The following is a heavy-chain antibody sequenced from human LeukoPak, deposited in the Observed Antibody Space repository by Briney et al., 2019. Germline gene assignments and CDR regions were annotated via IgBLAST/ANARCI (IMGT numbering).Heavy chain of an antibody. Sequence: GGSLRLSCAASGFTFSSAWMNWVRQAPGKGLEWVARIRSKTDGGTTDYAAPVKGRFTISRDDSKNTLYLQVNSLKSEDTAVYYCTRTYHTYYFDYWGQGTLVTVSS. CDR3: TRTYHTYYFDY. J-gene: IGHJ4*02. D-gene: IGHD1-14*01. CDR2: IRSKTDGGTT. CDR1: GFTFSSAW. V-gene: IGHV3-15*01.